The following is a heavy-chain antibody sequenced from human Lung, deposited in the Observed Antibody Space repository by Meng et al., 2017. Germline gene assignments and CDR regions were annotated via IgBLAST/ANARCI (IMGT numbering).Heavy chain of an antibody. CDR3: ARGWLRHIGGNWFDP. Sequence: VQLVLSGAEWRKRRASLTVSCTASGYTFSSYDINWVRQATGQGLEWMGLMNPNSGNTGYAQKFQGRVTMTMNTSISTAYIELSSLRSEDTAVYYCARGWLRHIGGNWFDPWGQGTLVTVSS. D-gene: IGHD5-12*01. CDR1: GYTFSSYD. J-gene: IGHJ5*02. CDR2: MNPNSGNT. V-gene: IGHV1-8*01.